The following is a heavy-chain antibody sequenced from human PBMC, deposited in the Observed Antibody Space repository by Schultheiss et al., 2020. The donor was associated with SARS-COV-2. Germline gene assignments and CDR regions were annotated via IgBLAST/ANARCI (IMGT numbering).Heavy chain of an antibody. J-gene: IGHJ6*04. CDR1: GFTFSSYG. CDR3: ARGLYSSSWHDAWLDV. V-gene: IGHV3-NL1*01. CDR2: IYGSGATT. D-gene: IGHD6-13*01. Sequence: GGSLRLSCGASGFTFSSYGMHWVRQAPGKGLEWVAVIYGSGATTYYADSVKGRFTISRDTSKNTLHLQMNSLRVDDTALYYCARGLYSSSWHDAWLDVWGKGTRVTVSS.